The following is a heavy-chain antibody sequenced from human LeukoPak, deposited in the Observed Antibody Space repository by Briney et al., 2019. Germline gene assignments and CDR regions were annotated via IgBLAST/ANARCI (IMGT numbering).Heavy chain of an antibody. CDR3: ARKSGGLSQSYYYYMYV. D-gene: IGHD3-10*01. CDR1: GFTFSSYW. V-gene: IGHV3-7*01. Sequence: GGSLRLSCAASGFTFSSYWMSWVRQAPGKGLEWVANIKQDGSEKYYVDSVKGRFTISRDNAKNSLYLQMNSLRAEDTAVYYCARKSGGLSQSYYYYMYVWGKGTTVTVSS. CDR2: IKQDGSEK. J-gene: IGHJ6*03.